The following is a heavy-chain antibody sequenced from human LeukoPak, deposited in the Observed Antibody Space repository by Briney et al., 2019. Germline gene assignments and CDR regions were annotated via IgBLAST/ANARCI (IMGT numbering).Heavy chain of an antibody. Sequence: GGSLRLSCAASGFTSSSYGMHWVRQAPGKGLEWVAVISYDGSNKYYADSVKGRFTISRDNSKNTLYLQMNSLRAEDTAVYYCAKDWLDSSGSFFDYWGQGTLVTVSS. D-gene: IGHD6-19*01. CDR2: ISYDGSNK. J-gene: IGHJ4*02. CDR3: AKDWLDSSGSFFDY. CDR1: GFTSSSYG. V-gene: IGHV3-30*18.